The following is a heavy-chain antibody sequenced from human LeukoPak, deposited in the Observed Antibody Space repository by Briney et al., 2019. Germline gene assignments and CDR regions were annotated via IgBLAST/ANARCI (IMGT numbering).Heavy chain of an antibody. Sequence: GGSLRLSCAASGFTVSSNEMSWVRQAPGKGLEWVSSISGGSTYYADSRKGRFTISRDNSKNTLHLQMNSLRAEDTAVYYCARDPLNDSSGWFGYFQHWGQGTLVTVSS. CDR3: ARDPLNDSSGWFGYFQH. D-gene: IGHD6-19*01. V-gene: IGHV3-38-3*01. CDR1: GFTVSSNE. CDR2: ISGGST. J-gene: IGHJ1*01.